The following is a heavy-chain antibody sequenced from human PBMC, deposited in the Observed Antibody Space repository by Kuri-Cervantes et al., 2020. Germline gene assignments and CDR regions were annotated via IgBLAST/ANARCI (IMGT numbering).Heavy chain of an antibody. Sequence: GESLKISCAASGFTFDDYGMGWVRQASGKGLEWVGRIRSKAKSYATAYAASVKGRFTISRDESENTAYLQMNSLKTEDTAVYYCTRDGSGSYIPLYYYYMDVWGKGTTVTVSS. V-gene: IGHV3-73*01. CDR3: TRDGSGSYIPLYYYYMDV. J-gene: IGHJ6*03. CDR2: IRSKAKSYAT. D-gene: IGHD3-10*01. CDR1: GFTFDDYG.